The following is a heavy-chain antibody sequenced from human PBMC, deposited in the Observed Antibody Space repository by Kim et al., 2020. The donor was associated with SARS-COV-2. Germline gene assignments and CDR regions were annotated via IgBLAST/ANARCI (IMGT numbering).Heavy chain of an antibody. CDR2: IYYSGST. CDR1: GGSISSYY. J-gene: IGHJ6*02. D-gene: IGHD1-26*01. Sequence: SETLSLTCTVSGGSISSYYWSWIRQPPGKGLEWIGYIYYSGSTNYNPSLKSRVTISVDTSKNQFSLKLSSVTAADTAVYYCAREMHEWEPSAGIYYYGMDVWGQGTTVTVSS. CDR3: AREMHEWEPSAGIYYYGMDV. V-gene: IGHV4-59*01.